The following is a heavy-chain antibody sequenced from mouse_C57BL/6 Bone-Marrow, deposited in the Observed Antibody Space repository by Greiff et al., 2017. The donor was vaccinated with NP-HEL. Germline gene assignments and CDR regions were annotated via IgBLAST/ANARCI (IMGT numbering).Heavy chain of an antibody. CDR1: SYTFTEYT. CDR3: ARHEGANWGYFDY. D-gene: IGHD4-1*01. Sequence: VQLQASGAELVKPGASVKLSCKASSYTFTEYTIHWVKQRPGQGLEWIGWFYPGSGSIKYNEKFQDTATLTADKSSSTVYMELSRLTSEDSAVYFCARHEGANWGYFDYWGKGTTLTVSS. CDR2: FYPGSGSI. V-gene: IGHV1-62-2*01. J-gene: IGHJ2*01.